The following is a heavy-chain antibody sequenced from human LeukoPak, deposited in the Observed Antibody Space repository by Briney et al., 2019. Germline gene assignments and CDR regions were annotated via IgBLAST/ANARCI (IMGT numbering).Heavy chain of an antibody. CDR1: GFTFSSYG. V-gene: IGHV3-30*18. J-gene: IGHJ4*02. D-gene: IGHD6-13*01. CDR3: AKDGTAAAVNTGDFDY. CDR2: ISYDGSNK. Sequence: GGSLRLSCAASGFTFSSYGMHWVRQAPGKGLEWVAVISYDGSNKYYADSVKGRFTISRDNSKNTLYLQMNSLRAEDTAVYYCAKDGTAAAVNTGDFDYWGQGTLVTVSS.